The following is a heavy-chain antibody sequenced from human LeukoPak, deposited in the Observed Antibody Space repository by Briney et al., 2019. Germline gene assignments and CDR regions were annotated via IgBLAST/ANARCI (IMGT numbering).Heavy chain of an antibody. CDR2: ITSDGGRT. V-gene: IGHV3-64D*06. D-gene: IGHD1-26*01. CDR1: GFTFSSYA. J-gene: IGHJ4*02. Sequence: GGSLRPSCSASGFTFSSYAMHWVRQAPGRGLEFVSAITSDGGRTFYADSVKGRFTISRDNSKSTLYPQMTSLRAEDTAVYYCVKDLSGRYSFDYWGQGTLVTVSS. CDR3: VKDLSGRYSFDY.